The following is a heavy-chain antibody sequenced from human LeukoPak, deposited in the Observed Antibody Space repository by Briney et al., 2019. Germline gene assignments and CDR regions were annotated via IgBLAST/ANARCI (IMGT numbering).Heavy chain of an antibody. J-gene: IGHJ4*02. V-gene: IGHV1-18*01. CDR2: ITGYNGAT. CDR3: ARQAACSSISCPLDY. D-gene: IGHD2-2*01. CDR1: GYTFTTYG. Sequence: AASVKVSCKASGYTFTTYGISWVRQAPGQGLEWMGWITGYNGATNYAQKFQGRVTLTTDTSTSAAYMELRSLRSGDTAVYYCARQAACSSISCPLDYWGQGTLVTVSS.